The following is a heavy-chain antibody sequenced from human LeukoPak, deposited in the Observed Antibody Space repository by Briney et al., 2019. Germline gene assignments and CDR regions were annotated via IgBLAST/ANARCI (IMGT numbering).Heavy chain of an antibody. D-gene: IGHD3-10*01. Sequence: GWSLRLSCVVSGFTFSSYAMHWVRQAPGKGLEWVAVISYDGSNKYYADSVKGRFTISRDNSKNTLYLQMNSLRAEDTAVYYCAKRTYYYGPGTYANGMDVWGQGTTVTVSS. CDR2: ISYDGSNK. V-gene: IGHV3-30*18. CDR3: AKRTYYYGPGTYANGMDV. CDR1: GFTFSSYA. J-gene: IGHJ6*02.